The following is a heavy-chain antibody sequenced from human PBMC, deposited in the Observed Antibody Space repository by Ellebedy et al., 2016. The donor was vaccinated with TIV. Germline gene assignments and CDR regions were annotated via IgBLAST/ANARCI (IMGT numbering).Heavy chain of an antibody. CDR1: GFTFSSYW. CDR2: IKYDGSET. J-gene: IGHJ6*02. D-gene: IGHD3-22*01. CDR3: ARDDSSGDYDYYYGLDV. Sequence: GESLKISCVASGFTFSSYWMSWVRQTPGKGLELVANIKYDGSETYYGDSAEGRFTVSRDNAKNSVYLQMNSLRAEDTGVYYCARDDSSGDYDYYYGLDVWGLGTTVTVSS. V-gene: IGHV3-7*01.